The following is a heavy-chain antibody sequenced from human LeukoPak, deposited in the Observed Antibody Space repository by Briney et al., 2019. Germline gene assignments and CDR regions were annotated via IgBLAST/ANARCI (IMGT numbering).Heavy chain of an antibody. D-gene: IGHD3-10*02. CDR1: GFIFSNYA. Sequence: GGSLRLSCAASGFIFSNYAMNWVRQAPGKGLEWVSYISSSGSTIYYADSVKGRFTISRDNAKNSLYLQMNSLRAEDTAVYYCAELGITMIGGVWGKGTTVTISS. CDR3: AELGITMIGGV. V-gene: IGHV3-48*03. CDR2: ISSSGSTI. J-gene: IGHJ6*04.